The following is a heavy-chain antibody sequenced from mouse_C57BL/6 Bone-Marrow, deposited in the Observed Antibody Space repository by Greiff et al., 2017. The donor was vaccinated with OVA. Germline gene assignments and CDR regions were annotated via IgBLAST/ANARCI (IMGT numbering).Heavy chain of an antibody. Sequence: VQLQQSGAELVRPGASVTLSCKASGYTFTDYEMHWVKQTPVHGLEWLGAIDPETGGTAYNQKFKGKAILTADKSSSTAYMELRSLTSEDSAVYYCTRDYYGFAWFAYWGQGTLVTVSA. CDR1: GYTFTDYE. CDR3: TRDYYGFAWFAY. V-gene: IGHV1-15*01. D-gene: IGHD1-1*01. CDR2: IDPETGGT. J-gene: IGHJ3*01.